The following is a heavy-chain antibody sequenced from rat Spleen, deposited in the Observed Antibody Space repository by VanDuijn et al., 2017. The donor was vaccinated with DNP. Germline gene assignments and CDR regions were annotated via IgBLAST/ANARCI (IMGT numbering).Heavy chain of an antibody. J-gene: IGHJ4*01. D-gene: IGHD1-12*01. Sequence: EVQLVESGGGLVQPGRSLKVSCVASGFTFSKNAMAWVRQAPTKGLEWVATISYDSSSTYYPDSVKGRFTISRDNAQSTLYLQMDSLRSEDTATYYCARHRTIMPYYYVMDAWGQGASVTVSS. CDR1: GFTFSKNA. V-gene: IGHV5-29*01. CDR2: ISYDSSST. CDR3: ARHRTIMPYYYVMDA.